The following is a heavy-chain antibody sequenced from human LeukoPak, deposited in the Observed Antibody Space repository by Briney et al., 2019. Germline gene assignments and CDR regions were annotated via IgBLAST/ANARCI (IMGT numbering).Heavy chain of an antibody. CDR1: GYTFTSYD. V-gene: IGHV1-8*01. D-gene: IGHD6-25*01. Sequence: ASVKVSCKASGYTFTSYDINWVRQATGKGLEWMGWMNPKTGNTGYAQNFQGRVNMTSDTPMTTAYMALSGLKSDDTAVYYCVRARFSSAWFDSWGHGTLVIVSP. J-gene: IGHJ5*01. CDR2: MNPKTGNT. CDR3: VRARFSSAWFDS.